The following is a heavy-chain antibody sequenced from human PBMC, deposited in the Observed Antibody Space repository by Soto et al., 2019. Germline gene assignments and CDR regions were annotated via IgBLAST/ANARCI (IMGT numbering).Heavy chain of an antibody. D-gene: IGHD3-10*01. CDR2: ISGSSSYI. V-gene: IGHV3-21*01. J-gene: IGHJ6*02. Sequence: PGGALRLSCAASGFTFSSFAMNWVRQAPGKGLEWVSSISGSSSYIFYAGSVKGRFTISRDTAKNSLYLQMNSLRAEDTAVYYCARTHYYGSGSYYTTSGMDVWGQGTTVTVSS. CDR1: GFTFSSFA. CDR3: ARTHYYGSGSYYTTSGMDV.